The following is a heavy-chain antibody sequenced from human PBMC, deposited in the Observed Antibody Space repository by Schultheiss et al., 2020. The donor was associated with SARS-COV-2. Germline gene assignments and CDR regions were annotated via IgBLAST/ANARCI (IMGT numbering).Heavy chain of an antibody. V-gene: IGHV3-23*01. CDR3: APQQGYSSSSY. Sequence: GGSLRLSCAASGFTFSSYWMSWVRQAPGKGLEWVSAISGSGGSTYYADSVKGRFTISRDNSKNTLYLQMNSLRAEDTAVYYCAPQQGYSSSSYWGQGTLVTVSS. CDR1: GFTFSSYW. CDR2: ISGSGGST. J-gene: IGHJ4*02. D-gene: IGHD6-6*01.